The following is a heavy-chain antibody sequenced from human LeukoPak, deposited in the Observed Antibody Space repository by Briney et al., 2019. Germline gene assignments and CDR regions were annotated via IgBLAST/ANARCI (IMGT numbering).Heavy chain of an antibody. D-gene: IGHD1-1*01. CDR1: GFPLSSYG. CDR3: ARVKGTYFDY. CDR2: ISASGSNI. Sequence: GGSLRLSCTVSGFPLSSYGMNWFRQAPGKGLGWVAYISASGSNIYYVDSVMGRFTVSRDNPKSSLFLQMNSPRAEDTAVYYCARVKGTYFDYWGQGALVTVSS. V-gene: IGHV3-48*01. J-gene: IGHJ4*02.